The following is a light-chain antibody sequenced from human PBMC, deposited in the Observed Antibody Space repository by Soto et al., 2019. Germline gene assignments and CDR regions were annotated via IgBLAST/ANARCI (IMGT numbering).Light chain of an antibody. CDR2: DVS. J-gene: IGLJ1*01. V-gene: IGLV2-14*01. CDR1: GSDVGGYKY. Sequence: QSVLTQPASVSGSPGQSITISCTGTGSDVGGYKYASWYQQLPGKAHKLMIYDVSYRPSGVSDRFSGSKSGNTASLIISGLQAEDEADYYCSSYASSSPFVFGTGTKVTVL. CDR3: SSYASSSPFV.